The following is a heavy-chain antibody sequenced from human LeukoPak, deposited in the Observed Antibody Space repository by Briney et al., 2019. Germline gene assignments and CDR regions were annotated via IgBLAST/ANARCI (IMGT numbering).Heavy chain of an antibody. CDR1: GGSISSGGYY. V-gene: IGHV4-39*01. CDR2: IYYSGST. CDR3: ARQLTSGWPNCFDY. D-gene: IGHD6-19*01. J-gene: IGHJ4*02. Sequence: PSETLSLTCTVSGGSISSGGYYWGWIRQPPGKGLEWIGSIYYSGSTYYNPSLKSRVTISVDTSKNQFSLKLSSVTAADTAVYYCARQLTSGWPNCFDYWGQGTLVTVSS.